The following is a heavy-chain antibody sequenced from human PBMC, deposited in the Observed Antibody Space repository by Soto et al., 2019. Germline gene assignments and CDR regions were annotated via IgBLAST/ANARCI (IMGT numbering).Heavy chain of an antibody. CDR1: GFPFSTSN. V-gene: IGHV3-21*01. Sequence: EVQLVESGGGLVNPGGSLRLSCVVSGFPFSTSNMNWVRQAPGTGLEWVSFISRSSTYIYYADSVKGRFTISRDDAENSLFLQMNSLRAEDTAVYYCARGVLPISSTSWFDPWGQGTLVTVSS. CDR2: ISRSSTYI. D-gene: IGHD3-16*01. CDR3: ARGVLPISSTSWFDP. J-gene: IGHJ5*02.